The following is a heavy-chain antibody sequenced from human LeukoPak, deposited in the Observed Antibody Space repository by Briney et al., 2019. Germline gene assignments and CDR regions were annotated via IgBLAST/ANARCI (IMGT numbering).Heavy chain of an antibody. Sequence: AASVKVSCKASGGTLSSYAISWVRQAPGQGLEWMGGITPIFGTANYAQKFQGRVTITADESTSTAYMELSSLRSEDTAVYYCAILGGYDGVPSAFDIWGQGTMVTISS. D-gene: IGHD5-12*01. J-gene: IGHJ3*02. V-gene: IGHV1-69*01. CDR3: AILGGYDGVPSAFDI. CDR2: ITPIFGTA. CDR1: GGTLSSYA.